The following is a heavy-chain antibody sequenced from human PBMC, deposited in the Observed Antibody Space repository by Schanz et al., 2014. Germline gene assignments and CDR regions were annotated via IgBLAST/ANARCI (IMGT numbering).Heavy chain of an antibody. J-gene: IGHJ6*04. CDR2: IYKSGSA. V-gene: IGHV3-66*02. CDR3: ARDLSSLIQGDV. D-gene: IGHD2-2*01. CDR1: GFNVSKSY. Sequence: EVQVVESGGGLVQPGGSLRLSCVASGFNVSKSYVSWVRQAPGKGLEWVSLIYKSGSAFYADSVKGRLTISRDNSKNTVNLQMNSLRAEDTAVYFCARDLSSLIQGDVWGKGTTVTVSS.